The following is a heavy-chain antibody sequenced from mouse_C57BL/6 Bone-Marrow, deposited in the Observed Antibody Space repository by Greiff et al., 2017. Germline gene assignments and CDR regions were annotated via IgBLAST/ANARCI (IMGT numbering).Heavy chain of an antibody. Sequence: VQLQQSGTVLARPGASVKMSCKTSGYTFTSYWMHWVKQRPGQGLEWIGAIYPGNSDTSYNQKFKGKAKLTAVTSASTAYMELSSLTNEDSAVYYGTRLYYCGSSSLYAMDYWGQRTSVTVSS. CDR1: GYTFTSYW. CDR3: TRLYYCGSSSLYAMDY. J-gene: IGHJ4*01. V-gene: IGHV1-5*01. CDR2: IYPGNSDT. D-gene: IGHD1-1*01.